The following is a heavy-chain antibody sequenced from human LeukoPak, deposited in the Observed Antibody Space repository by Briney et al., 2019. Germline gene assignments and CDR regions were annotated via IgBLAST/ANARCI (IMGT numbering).Heavy chain of an antibody. CDR2: ISGSGYSA. J-gene: IGHJ4*02. D-gene: IGHD3-10*01. CDR3: AKDALRAVPYYFDY. CDR1: GFTFSTYG. V-gene: IGHV3-23*01. Sequence: GGSLRLSCVASGFTFSTYGMSWVRQAPGKGLEWVSAISGSGYSAYYADSVKGRFTISRDNSKNTLFLQMNSLRAEDTAVYYCAKDALRAVPYYFDYWGQGTLVTVSS.